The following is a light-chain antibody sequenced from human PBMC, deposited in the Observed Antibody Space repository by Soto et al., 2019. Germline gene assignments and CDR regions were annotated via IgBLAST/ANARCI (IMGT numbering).Light chain of an antibody. CDR1: QDISKW. CDR2: SAS. CDR3: QQASTFPWP. J-gene: IGKJ1*01. Sequence: DIQLTQSPSSVCSSVGDRVTITCLASQDISKWLVWYQQKPGKAPNLLIYSASTLQRGVPSRFSGGGSGTDFTLTLSSLQPEDFATYYCQQASTFPWPFGQGTKGDIK. V-gene: IGKV1-12*01.